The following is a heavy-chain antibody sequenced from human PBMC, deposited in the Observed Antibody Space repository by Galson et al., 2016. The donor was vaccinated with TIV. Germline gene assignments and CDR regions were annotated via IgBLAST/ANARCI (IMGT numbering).Heavy chain of an antibody. CDR1: GGTFISYA. Sequence: SVKVSCKASGGTFISYAITWVRQAPGQGLEWMGQIIPVFPTPNYAQKFQGRVTISADVSTSTTYMELTSLRSEDTAIYYCASRYTTGSYYFDYWGQGPLVTVSS. V-gene: IGHV1-69*13. J-gene: IGHJ4*02. D-gene: IGHD2-8*02. CDR3: ASRYTTGSYYFDY. CDR2: IIPVFPTP.